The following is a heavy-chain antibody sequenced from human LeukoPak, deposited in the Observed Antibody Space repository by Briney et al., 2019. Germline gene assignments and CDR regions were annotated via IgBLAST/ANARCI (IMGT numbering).Heavy chain of an antibody. J-gene: IGHJ4*02. CDR3: ARGYDSGLYYFDY. CDR1: GGSISSGDYY. CDR2: IYYSGST. V-gene: IGHV4-30-4*01. Sequence: PSETLSLTCTVSGGSISSGDYYWSWIRQPPGKGLEWIGYIYYSGSTYYNPSLKSRVTISVDTSKNQFSLKLSSVTAADTAVYYCARGYDSGLYYFDYWGQGTLVTVSS. D-gene: IGHD3-9*01.